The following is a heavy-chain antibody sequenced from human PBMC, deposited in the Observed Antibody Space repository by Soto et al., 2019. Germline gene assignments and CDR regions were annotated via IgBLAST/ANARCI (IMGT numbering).Heavy chain of an antibody. Sequence: QITLKESGPPLVKPTQTLTLTCTFSGFSLTTSGVGVGWIRQPPGKALEWLALIYWDDDKRYSPSLKSRLTITKDTSKNQVVLTVTNMDPVDTATYYCSNSTMSIPEDHWGQGTLVTVSS. CDR1: GFSLTTSGVG. J-gene: IGHJ4*02. V-gene: IGHV2-5*02. D-gene: IGHD6-6*01. CDR3: SNSTMSIPEDH. CDR2: IYWDDDK.